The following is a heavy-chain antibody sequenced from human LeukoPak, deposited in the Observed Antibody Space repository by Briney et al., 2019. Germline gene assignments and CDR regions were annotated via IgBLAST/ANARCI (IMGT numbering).Heavy chain of an antibody. D-gene: IGHD5-24*01. V-gene: IGHV1-18*01. Sequence: ASVKVSCKASGYTFTSYGISWVRQAPGQGLEWMGWISAYNGNTNYAQKLQGRVTMTTDTSTSTAYMELRSLRSDDTAVYYCARDGDGYNYEGSGGFDPWGQGTLVTVSS. J-gene: IGHJ5*02. CDR1: GYTFTSYG. CDR2: ISAYNGNT. CDR3: ARDGDGYNYEGSGGFDP.